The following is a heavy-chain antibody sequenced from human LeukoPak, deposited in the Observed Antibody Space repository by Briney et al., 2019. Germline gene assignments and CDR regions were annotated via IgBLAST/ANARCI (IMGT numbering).Heavy chain of an antibody. V-gene: IGHV4-39*01. CDR1: GGSISGSSYY. CDR2: IYYSGST. D-gene: IGHD4-11*01. J-gene: IGHJ5*02. Sequence: KTSETLSLTCTVSGGSISGSSYYWGWIRQPPGKGLEWIGSIYYSGSTYYNPSLKSRVTISVDTSKNQFSLKLNSVTATDTAVYYCAGPYSNYDDWFDPWGQGTLVTVSS. CDR3: AGPYSNYDDWFDP.